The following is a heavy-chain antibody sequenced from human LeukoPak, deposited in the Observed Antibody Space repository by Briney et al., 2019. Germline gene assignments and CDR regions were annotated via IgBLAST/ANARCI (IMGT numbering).Heavy chain of an antibody. CDR2: IYTSGGT. CDR1: GGSISSYY. D-gene: IGHD3-22*01. CDR3: ASGYYYDSSGYIREGSLDY. V-gene: IGHV4-4*07. J-gene: IGHJ4*02. Sequence: SDTLSLSCTVSGGSISSYYWSWIRQPAGKGLEWIGRIYTSGGTNYNPSLKSRVTMSVDTSKNQFSLKLSSVTAADTAVYYCASGYYYDSSGYIREGSLDYWGQGTLVTVSS.